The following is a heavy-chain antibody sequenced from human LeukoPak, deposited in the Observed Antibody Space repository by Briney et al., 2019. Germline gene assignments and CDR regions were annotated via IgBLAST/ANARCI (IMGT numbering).Heavy chain of an antibody. CDR1: GFTVSSTY. CDR2: ISGSGGST. J-gene: IGHJ4*02. D-gene: IGHD2-2*01. Sequence: GGSLRLSCAASGFTVSSTYMSWVRQAPGKGLEWVSAISGSGGSTYYADSVKGRFTISRDNSKNTLYLQMNSLRAEDTAVYYCAKNPTHAARVFDYWGQGTLVTVSS. V-gene: IGHV3-23*01. CDR3: AKNPTHAARVFDY.